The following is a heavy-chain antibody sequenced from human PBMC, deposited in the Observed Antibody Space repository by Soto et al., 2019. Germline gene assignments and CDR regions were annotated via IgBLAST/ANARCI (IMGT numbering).Heavy chain of an antibody. J-gene: IGHJ2*01. CDR2: ISWNSGSI. CDR1: GFTFDDYA. CDR3: AKDLGAAGTMGWYFDL. V-gene: IGHV3-9*01. Sequence: EVQLVESGGGLVQPGRSLRLSCAASGFTFDDYAMHWVRQAPGKGLEWVSGISWNSGSIGYADSVKGRFTISRDNDNDSLDLQMNGLRAEDTALYYCAKDLGAAGTMGWYFDLWGRGTLVTVSS. D-gene: IGHD6-13*01.